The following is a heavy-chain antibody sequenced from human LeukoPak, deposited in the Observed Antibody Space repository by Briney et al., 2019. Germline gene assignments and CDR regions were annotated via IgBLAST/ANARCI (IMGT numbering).Heavy chain of an antibody. V-gene: IGHV3-30*02. CDR1: GFTFRTYD. D-gene: IGHD3-22*01. CDR3: ARAGDSSGYEYYFDY. CDR2: IRYDGSNK. J-gene: IGHJ4*02. Sequence: GGSLRLSCVASGFTFRTYDMHWVRQAPGKGLEWVAFIRYDGSNKYYADSVKGRFTISRDNSKNTLYLQMNSLRAEDTAVYYCARAGDSSGYEYYFDYWGQGTLVTVSS.